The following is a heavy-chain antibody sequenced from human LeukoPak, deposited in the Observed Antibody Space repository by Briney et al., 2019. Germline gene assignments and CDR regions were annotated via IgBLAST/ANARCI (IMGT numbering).Heavy chain of an antibody. CDR2: IIPIFGTA. J-gene: IGHJ4*02. V-gene: IGHV1-69*13. D-gene: IGHD2-2*01. Sequence: RASVKVSCKASGGTFSSYAISWVRQAPGQGLEWMGGIIPIFGTANYAQKFQGRVTITADESTSTAYMELSSLRSEDTAVYYCARGYCSSTSCSAFFDYWGQGTLVTVSS. CDR3: ARGYCSSTSCSAFFDY. CDR1: GGTFSSYA.